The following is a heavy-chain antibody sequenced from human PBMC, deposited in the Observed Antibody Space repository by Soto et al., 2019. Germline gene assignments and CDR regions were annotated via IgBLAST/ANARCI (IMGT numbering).Heavy chain of an antibody. CDR1: GFTFSSYS. CDR2: ISSSSSYI. D-gene: IGHD6-13*01. J-gene: IGHJ4*02. Sequence: EVQLVESGGGLVKPGGSLRLSCAASGFTFSSYSMNWVRQAPGKGLEWVSSISSSSSYIYYADSVKGRFTISRDNAKNSLYPQMNSLRGEDTAVYYCGRGGSSSWYYFDYWGQGTLVTVSS. V-gene: IGHV3-21*01. CDR3: GRGGSSSWYYFDY.